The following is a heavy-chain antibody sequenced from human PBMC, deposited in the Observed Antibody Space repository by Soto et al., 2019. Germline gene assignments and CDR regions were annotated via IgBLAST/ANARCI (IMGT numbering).Heavy chain of an antibody. D-gene: IGHD3-16*01. CDR1: GFTFSDYY. CDR2: ISSSSSYT. V-gene: IGHV3-11*06. J-gene: IGHJ4*02. CDR3: ATSRLYSFDY. Sequence: QVQLVESGGGLVKPGGSLRLSCAASGFTFSDYYMSWIRQAPGKGLEWVSYISSSSSYTNYADSVKGRFTISRDNAKNALYLQMNSLRAEDTAVYYCATSRLYSFDYWGQGTLVTVSS.